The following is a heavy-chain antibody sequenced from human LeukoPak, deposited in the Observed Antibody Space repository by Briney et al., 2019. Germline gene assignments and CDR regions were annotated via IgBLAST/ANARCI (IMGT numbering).Heavy chain of an antibody. CDR1: GFILRSYW. V-gene: IGHV3-74*01. D-gene: IGHD3-16*01. CDR2: INTDGSRT. CDR3: AWGYDYDY. Sequence: PGGSLRLSCAASGFILRSYWMNWVRHVPGKGLEWVSRINTDGSRTDYADSVKGRFALSRDNAEDTIYLQMNSLRVDDTAVYYCAWGYDYDYWGQGTLVTVSS. J-gene: IGHJ4*02.